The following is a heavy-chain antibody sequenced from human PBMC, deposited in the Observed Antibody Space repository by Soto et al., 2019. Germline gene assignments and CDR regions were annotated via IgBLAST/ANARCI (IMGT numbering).Heavy chain of an antibody. CDR2: IYYSGIT. Sequence: PSETLSLTCTVSGGSISSYYWSWIRQPPGKGLEWIGYIYYSGITDYNPSLKSRVTISVDTSKSQFSLKLSSVTAADTAVYYCARHGRYSGSYYTPFDSWGQGTTVTVSS. V-gene: IGHV4-59*01. CDR1: GGSISSYY. D-gene: IGHD1-26*01. CDR3: ARHGRYSGSYYTPFDS. J-gene: IGHJ4*03.